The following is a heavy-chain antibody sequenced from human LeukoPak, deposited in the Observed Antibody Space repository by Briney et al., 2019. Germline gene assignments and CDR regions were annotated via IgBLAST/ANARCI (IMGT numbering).Heavy chain of an antibody. V-gene: IGHV3-23*01. Sequence: GGSLRLSCAASGFTFSNYAMSWVRQAPGKGLEWVSGISGGGHSTKYADSVKGRFTISRDNSNNTLDLQMNSLRAEDTAVYYCAKRIQSAMATGYWGQGTLVTVSS. D-gene: IGHD5-18*01. CDR1: GFTFSNYA. CDR3: AKRIQSAMATGY. J-gene: IGHJ4*02. CDR2: ISGGGHST.